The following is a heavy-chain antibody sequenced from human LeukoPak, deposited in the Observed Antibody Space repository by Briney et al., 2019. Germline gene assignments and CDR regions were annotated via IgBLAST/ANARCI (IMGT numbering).Heavy chain of an antibody. CDR3: AKDHPVARDYYYMDV. CDR1: GFTFSSYG. V-gene: IGHV3-30*02. J-gene: IGHJ6*03. D-gene: IGHD2-15*01. CDR2: IRHDGSNK. Sequence: GGSLRLSCAASGFTFSSYGMHWVRQAPGKGLEWVAFIRHDGSNKYYADSVKGRFTIPRDNSKNTLYLQMNSLRAEDTAVYYCAKDHPVARDYYYMDVWGKGTTVTVSS.